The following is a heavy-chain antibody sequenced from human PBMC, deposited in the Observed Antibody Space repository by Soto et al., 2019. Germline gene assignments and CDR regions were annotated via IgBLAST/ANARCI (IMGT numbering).Heavy chain of an antibody. CDR1: GYTFTGYY. J-gene: IGHJ6*02. Sequence: ASVKVSCKASGYTFTGYYMHWVRQAPGQGLEWMGWINPNSGGTNYAQKFQGWVTTTRDTSISTAYMELSRLRSDDTAVYYCARDEVDTIFGVVNYYGMDVWGQGTTVTVSS. CDR2: INPNSGGT. CDR3: ARDEVDTIFGVVNYYGMDV. D-gene: IGHD3-3*01. V-gene: IGHV1-2*04.